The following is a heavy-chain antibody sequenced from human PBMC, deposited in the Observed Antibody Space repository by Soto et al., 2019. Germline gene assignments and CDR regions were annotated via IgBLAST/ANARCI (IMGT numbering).Heavy chain of an antibody. Sequence: PGGSLRLSCAASGFTFSSYGTHWVRQAPGKGLEWVAVIWYDGSNKYYADSVKGRFTISRDNSKNTLYLQMNSLRAEDTAVYYCARAPGFRWSYFDYWGQGTLVTVSS. CDR1: GFTFSSYG. CDR2: IWYDGSNK. D-gene: IGHD2-15*01. CDR3: ARAPGFRWSYFDY. V-gene: IGHV3-33*01. J-gene: IGHJ4*02.